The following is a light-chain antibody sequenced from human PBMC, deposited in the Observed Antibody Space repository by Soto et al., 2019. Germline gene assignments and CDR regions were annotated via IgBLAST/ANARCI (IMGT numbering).Light chain of an antibody. J-gene: IGKJ5*01. CDR1: QDISVY. CDR3: QKFNTAPLP. V-gene: IGKV1-27*01. CDR2: SAS. Sequence: DIQMTQSPSSLSASVGDRVTITCRASQDISVYLAWYQQKPGKVPKLLIYSASTLQSGVPSRFIDSGSGTDFTLTISSLQPEDVATYYFQKFNTAPLPFGQGTRLQIK.